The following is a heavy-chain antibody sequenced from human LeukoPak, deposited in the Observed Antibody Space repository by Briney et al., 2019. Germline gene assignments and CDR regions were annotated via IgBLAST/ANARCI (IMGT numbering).Heavy chain of an antibody. Sequence: RASVKVSCKASGYTFTGYYMHWVRQAPGQGLEWMGWINPNSGGTNYAQKFQGRVTMTRDTSISTAYMELSRLRSEDTAVYYCARILTSSWPEGFDYWGQGTLVTVSS. D-gene: IGHD6-13*01. CDR2: INPNSGGT. CDR3: ARILTSSWPEGFDY. V-gene: IGHV1-2*02. CDR1: GYTFTGYY. J-gene: IGHJ4*02.